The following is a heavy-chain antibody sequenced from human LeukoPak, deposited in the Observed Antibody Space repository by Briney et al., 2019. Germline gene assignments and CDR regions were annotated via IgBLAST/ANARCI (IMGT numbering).Heavy chain of an antibody. V-gene: IGHV4-39*07. Sequence: SETLSLTCSVSGGSVSSSTYYWGWIRQPPGKGLEWIATINYSGTTHYNPSLKSRVTISADTSNNQFSLQLNSVTAADTAVYYCARGAYYYGSGSYLGFDYWGQGTLVTVSS. CDR2: INYSGTT. CDR1: GGSVSSSTYY. CDR3: ARGAYYYGSGSYLGFDY. J-gene: IGHJ4*02. D-gene: IGHD3-10*01.